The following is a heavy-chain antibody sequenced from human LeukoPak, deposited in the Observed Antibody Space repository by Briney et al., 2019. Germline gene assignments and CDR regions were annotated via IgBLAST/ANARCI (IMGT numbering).Heavy chain of an antibody. CDR3: AKDKSVADAFDI. CDR2: ISYDGSNK. V-gene: IGHV3-30*18. J-gene: IGHJ3*02. D-gene: IGHD6-19*01. CDR1: GFTFSSYG. Sequence: PGGSLRLSCAASGFTFSSYGMHWVRRAPGKGLEWVAVISYDGSNKYYADSVKGRFTISRDNSKNTLYLQMNSLRAEDTAVYYCAKDKSVADAFDIWGQGTMVTVSS.